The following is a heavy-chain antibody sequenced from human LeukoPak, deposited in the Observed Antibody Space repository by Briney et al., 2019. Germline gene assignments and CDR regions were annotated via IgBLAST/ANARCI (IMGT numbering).Heavy chain of an antibody. Sequence: GGSLRLSCAASGFTFSSYGMHWVRQAPGKGLEWVAFIRYDGSNKYYADSVKGRFTISRDNAKNSVYLQMNSLRAEDTAVYHCVGGLDYWGQGTLVTVSS. J-gene: IGHJ4*02. CDR1: GFTFSSYG. D-gene: IGHD2-15*01. V-gene: IGHV3-30*02. CDR3: VGGLDY. CDR2: IRYDGSNK.